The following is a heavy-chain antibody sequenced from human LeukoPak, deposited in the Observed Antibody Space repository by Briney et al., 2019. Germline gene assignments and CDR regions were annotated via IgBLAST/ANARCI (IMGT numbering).Heavy chain of an antibody. CDR1: GYTFTSYG. V-gene: IGHV1-18*01. Sequence: ASVKVSCKASGYTFTSYGISWVRQAPGQGLEWMGWISAYNGNTNYAQKLQGRVTMTTDTSTSTAYMELRSLRSDDTAVYYCAREGYCSSTSCGIYYYYYYGMDVWGQGTTVTVSS. CDR3: AREGYCSSTSCGIYYYYYYGMDV. D-gene: IGHD2-2*01. J-gene: IGHJ6*02. CDR2: ISAYNGNT.